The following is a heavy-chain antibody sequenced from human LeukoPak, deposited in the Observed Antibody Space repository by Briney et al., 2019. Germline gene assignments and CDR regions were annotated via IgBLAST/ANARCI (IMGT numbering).Heavy chain of an antibody. D-gene: IGHD3-3*01. CDR1: GGSFSGYY. Sequence: SETLSLTCAVYGGSFSGYYWSWIRQPPGKGLEWIGEINHRGSTNYNPSLKSRVTISVETSKNQFSLKLSSVTAADTAVYYCARGNGGITIFGVVINGNAFDIWGQETIVTVSS. J-gene: IGHJ3*02. CDR2: INHRGST. CDR3: ARGNGGITIFGVVINGNAFDI. V-gene: IGHV4-34*01.